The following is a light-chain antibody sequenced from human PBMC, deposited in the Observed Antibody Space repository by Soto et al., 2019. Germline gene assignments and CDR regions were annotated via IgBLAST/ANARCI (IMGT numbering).Light chain of an antibody. V-gene: IGLV2-14*01. CDR1: SSDVGYYDY. Sequence: QSALTQPASVSGSPGQSITISCTGSSSDVGYYDYVSWYQQHPGKAPKLLIYEVTYRPSGVSNRFSASKSGNTASLTISGLQAEDEADYYCRSYTRTTTLVFGTGTKVTVL. CDR3: RSYTRTTTLV. CDR2: EVT. J-gene: IGLJ1*01.